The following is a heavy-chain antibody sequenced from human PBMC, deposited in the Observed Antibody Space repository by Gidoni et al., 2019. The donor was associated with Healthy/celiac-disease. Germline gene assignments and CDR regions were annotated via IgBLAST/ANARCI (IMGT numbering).Heavy chain of an antibody. CDR2: INHSGST. CDR3: ARGAIAVARRKLKTTKFDY. CDR1: GGSFSGSS. Sequence: QVQLQQWGAGLLKPSETLSLTCAVYGGSFSGSSWSWIRQPPGKGLEWIGEINHSGSTNYNPSLKSRVTISVDTSKNQFSLKLSSVTAADTAVYYCARGAIAVARRKLKTTKFDYWGQGTLVTVSP. V-gene: IGHV4-34*01. D-gene: IGHD6-19*01. J-gene: IGHJ4*02.